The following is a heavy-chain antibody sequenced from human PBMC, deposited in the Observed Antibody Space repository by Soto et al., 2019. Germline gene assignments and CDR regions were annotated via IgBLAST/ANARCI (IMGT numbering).Heavy chain of an antibody. CDR2: INPNSGGT. Sequence: GASVKVFCKASGYTFTGYYMHWVRQAPGQGLEWMGWINPNSGGTNYAQKFQGRVTMTRDTSISTAYMELSRLRSDDTAVYYCAREYDSSGYYYGPLYYGMDVWGQGTTVTVSS. V-gene: IGHV1-2*02. CDR3: AREYDSSGYYYGPLYYGMDV. J-gene: IGHJ6*02. CDR1: GYTFTGYY. D-gene: IGHD3-22*01.